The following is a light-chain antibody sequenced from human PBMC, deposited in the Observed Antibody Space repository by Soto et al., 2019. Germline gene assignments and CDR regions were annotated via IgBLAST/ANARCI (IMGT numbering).Light chain of an antibody. Sequence: EIVLTQTPGTLSLSPWERATLSCRASQSVSSSYLGWYQQKPGQAPRLLIHGAPIRATGIPDRFSGSGSGTDFILTISSLEPEDFAVYYCVQYGRPPRATVGQGTDGRL. CDR2: GAP. CDR1: QSVSSSY. J-gene: IGKJ5*01. V-gene: IGKV3-20*01. CDR3: VQYGRPPRAT.